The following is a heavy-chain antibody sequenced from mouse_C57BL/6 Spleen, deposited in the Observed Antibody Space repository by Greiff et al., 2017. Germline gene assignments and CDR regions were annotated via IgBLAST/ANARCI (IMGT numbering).Heavy chain of an antibody. Sequence: EVKLQESGGGLVQPGGSLKLSCAASGFTFSDYYMYWVRQTPEKRLEWVAYISNGGGSTYYPDTVKGRFTISRDNAKNTLYLQTSRLKSEVTAMYYCAGFYDYDAAWFAYWGQGTLVTVSA. CDR2: ISNGGGST. D-gene: IGHD2-4*01. V-gene: IGHV5-12*01. J-gene: IGHJ3*01. CDR3: AGFYDYDAAWFAY. CDR1: GFTFSDYY.